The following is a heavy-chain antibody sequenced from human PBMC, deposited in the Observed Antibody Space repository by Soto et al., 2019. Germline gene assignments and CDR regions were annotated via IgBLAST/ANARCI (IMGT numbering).Heavy chain of an antibody. D-gene: IGHD5-18*01. CDR2: MNPGSGDT. CDR1: GYTFTNND. CDR3: ARMASFGSLDWYEP. J-gene: IGHJ5*01. V-gene: IGHV1-8*01. Sequence: ASVKVSCKASGYTFTNNDVTWVRQATGQGLEWMGWMNPGSGDTGYAQKFQGRVTMTRDISIATAYMELSSLRSEDTAIYYCARMASFGSLDWYEPSSQGTMVTGSS.